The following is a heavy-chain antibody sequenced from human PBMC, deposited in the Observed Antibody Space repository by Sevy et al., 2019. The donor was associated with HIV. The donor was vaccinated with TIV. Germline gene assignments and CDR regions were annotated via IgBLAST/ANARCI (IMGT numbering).Heavy chain of an antibody. D-gene: IGHD3-10*01. CDR2: IYYMGTT. V-gene: IGHV4-31*03. CDR1: GGPFGTPGYY. CDR3: ARLRISDTMGGVIIGSFDY. Sequence: SETLSLTCTVSGGPFGTPGYYWSWLRQHPGKGLDWLGYIYYMGTTYYNPSHKSRLTISLDMSENQFSLKVTSVTAADTAVYYCARLRISDTMGGVIIGSFDYWGQGTQVTVSS. J-gene: IGHJ4*02.